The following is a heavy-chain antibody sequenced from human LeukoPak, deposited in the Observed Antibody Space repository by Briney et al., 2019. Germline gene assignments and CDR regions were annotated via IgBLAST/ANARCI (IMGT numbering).Heavy chain of an antibody. D-gene: IGHD3-10*01. V-gene: IGHV3-21*01. J-gene: IGHJ3*02. CDR1: GCTFSSYS. Sequence: GGSLRLSCAASGCTFSSYSMNWVRQAPGKGLEWVSSISFSSSYTYYADSVKGRFTISRDNAKNSLYLQMNSLRAEDTAVYYCARDRFYYGSGSYYTDAFDIWGQGTMVTVSS. CDR2: ISFSSSYT. CDR3: ARDRFYYGSGSYYTDAFDI.